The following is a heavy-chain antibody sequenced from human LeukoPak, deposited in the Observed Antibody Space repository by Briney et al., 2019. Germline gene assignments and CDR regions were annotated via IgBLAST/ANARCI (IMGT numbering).Heavy chain of an antibody. CDR3: ARSYCSSTSCPLTDY. J-gene: IGHJ4*02. D-gene: IGHD2-2*01. CDR1: GYTLTSYG. Sequence: ASVKVSCKASGYTLTSYGISWVRQAPGQGLEWMGWISAYNGNTNYAQKLQGRVTMTTDTSTSTAYMELRSLRSDDTAVYYCARSYCSSTSCPLTDYWGQGTLVTVSS. CDR2: ISAYNGNT. V-gene: IGHV1-18*01.